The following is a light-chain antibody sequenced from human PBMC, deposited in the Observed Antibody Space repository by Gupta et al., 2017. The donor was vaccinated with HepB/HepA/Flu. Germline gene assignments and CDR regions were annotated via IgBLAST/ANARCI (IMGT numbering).Light chain of an antibody. J-gene: IGKJ2*01. CDR1: QSVSSN. CDR2: GAS. CDR3: QQYKNWPSYT. Sequence: EIVMTQSPATLSVSPGERATLSCRASQSVSSNLAWYQQKPGQAPRLLIYGASTRATGIPARFSGSGCGTEFTLTISSRQSEDFAVYYCQQYKNWPSYTFGQGTKLEIK. V-gene: IGKV3-15*01.